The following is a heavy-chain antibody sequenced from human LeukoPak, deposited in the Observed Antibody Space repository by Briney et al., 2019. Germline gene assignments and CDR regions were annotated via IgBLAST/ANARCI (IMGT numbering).Heavy chain of an antibody. CDR3: AKDGYSSSWYPNWFDP. CDR2: IRFDGSNK. J-gene: IGHJ5*02. Sequence: GGSLRLSCAASRFTFNNYGMHWVRQAPGKGLEWVAFIRFDGSNKYYADSVKGRFTISRDNSKNTLYLQMNSLRAEDTAVYYCAKDGYSSSWYPNWFDPWGQGTLVTVSS. CDR1: RFTFNNYG. D-gene: IGHD6-13*01. V-gene: IGHV3-30*02.